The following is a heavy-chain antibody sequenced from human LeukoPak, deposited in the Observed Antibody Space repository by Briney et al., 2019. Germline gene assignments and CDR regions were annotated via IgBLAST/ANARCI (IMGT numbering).Heavy chain of an antibody. CDR2: ISYSGST. V-gene: IGHV4-59*01. CDR3: ARGMGGPDY. D-gene: IGHD2-15*01. CDR1: CGSISSYY. J-gene: IGHJ4*02. Sequence: SETLSLTCTVSCGSISSYYWSWIRQPPGKGLEWIGYISYSGSTNYNPSLKSRVTMSVDTSKNQFSLKLSSVTAADTAVYYCARGMGGPDYWGQGTLVTVSS.